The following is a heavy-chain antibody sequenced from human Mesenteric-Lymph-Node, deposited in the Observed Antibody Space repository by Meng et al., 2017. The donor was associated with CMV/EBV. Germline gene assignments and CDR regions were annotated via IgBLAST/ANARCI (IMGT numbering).Heavy chain of an antibody. CDR1: GFSLSASGVG. V-gene: IGHV2-5*02. CDR3: AHRRQGAYVNY. D-gene: IGHD5-12*01. J-gene: IGHJ4*02. Sequence: FTFSGFSLSASGVGVGWIRPPPGKALEWLALIYWDDDKRYSPSLKSRLAITKDTSKNQVALTLTNMDPVDTATYYCAHRRQGAYVNYWGQGTLVTVSS. CDR2: IYWDDDK.